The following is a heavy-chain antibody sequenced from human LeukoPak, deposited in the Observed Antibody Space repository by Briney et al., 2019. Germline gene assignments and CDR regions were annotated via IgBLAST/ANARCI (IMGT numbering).Heavy chain of an antibody. CDR1: GFTFSSYA. J-gene: IGHJ6*03. Sequence: GGSLRLSCTASGFTFSSYAMSWVRQAPGKGLEWVSIISGSDGSTYYADSVKGRFTISRDNSKNTLYLQMNSLRAEDTAVYYCAKGLDYMDVWGKGTTVTVSS. CDR2: ISGSDGST. V-gene: IGHV3-23*01. CDR3: AKGLDYMDV.